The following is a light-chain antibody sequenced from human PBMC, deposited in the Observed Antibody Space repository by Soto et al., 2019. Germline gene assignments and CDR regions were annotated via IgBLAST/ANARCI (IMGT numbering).Light chain of an antibody. Sequence: EIVMTQSPATLLVSPGERSTLSCRASQNIITNLAWYQQKPGQGPRLLIYDASNRATGIPARFSGSGSGTDFTLTINSLETEDFAVYYCQQRNNWPLTFGGGTKVDIK. CDR2: DAS. J-gene: IGKJ4*01. V-gene: IGKV3-11*01. CDR3: QQRNNWPLT. CDR1: QNIITN.